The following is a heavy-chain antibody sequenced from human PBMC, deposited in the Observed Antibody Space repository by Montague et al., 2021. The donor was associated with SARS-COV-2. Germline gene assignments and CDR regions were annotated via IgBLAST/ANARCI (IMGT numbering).Heavy chain of an antibody. J-gene: IGHJ4*02. D-gene: IGHD6-6*01. Sequence: SETLSLSCAVSGGSISSSNWWSWVRQPPGKGLEWIGELYHSGSTKYNPSLQSRVTISVDKSKNQFSLKLSSVTAADTAVYYCARMALASSSPDFDYWGQGTLVTVSS. V-gene: IGHV4-4*02. CDR3: ARMALASSSPDFDY. CDR1: GGSISSSNW. CDR2: LYHSGST.